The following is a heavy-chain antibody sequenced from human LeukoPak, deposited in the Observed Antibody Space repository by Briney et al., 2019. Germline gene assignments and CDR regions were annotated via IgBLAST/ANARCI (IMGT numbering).Heavy chain of an antibody. CDR1: GFTFSSYW. J-gene: IGHJ6*03. D-gene: IGHD5-12*01. Sequence: GGSLRLSCAASGFTFSSYWMHWVRQAPGKGLVWVSRINSDGSSTSYADSVKGRFTISRDNAKNTLYLQMNSLRAEDTAVYYCARDRGGYSGYDLRSYYMDVWGKGTTVTVSS. CDR3: ARDRGGYSGYDLRSYYMDV. CDR2: INSDGSST. V-gene: IGHV3-74*01.